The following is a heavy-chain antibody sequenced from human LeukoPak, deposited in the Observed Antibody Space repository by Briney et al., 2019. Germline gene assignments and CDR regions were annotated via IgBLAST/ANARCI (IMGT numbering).Heavy chain of an antibody. J-gene: IGHJ5*02. CDR1: RGSFSGYY. CDR3: ARDYGDYAVNWFDP. Sequence: PSETLSLTCAVYRGSFSGYYWSWIRQPPGKGLEWIGEINHSGSTNYNPSLKSRVTISVDTSKNQFSLKLSSVTAADTAVYYCARDYGDYAVNWFDPWGQGTLVTVSS. CDR2: INHSGST. D-gene: IGHD4-17*01. V-gene: IGHV4-34*01.